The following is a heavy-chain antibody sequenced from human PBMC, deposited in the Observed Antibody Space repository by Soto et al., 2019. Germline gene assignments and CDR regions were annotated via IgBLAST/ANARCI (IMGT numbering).Heavy chain of an antibody. CDR2: ISYDGSNK. Sequence: GGSLRLSCAASGFTFSSYGMHWVRQAPGKGLEWVAVISYDGSNKYNADTVKGRFTISRDNSKNTLYLQMNSLRAEDTAVYYFAKDYDILTGYYIGGPIGYWGQGTLVTVSS. V-gene: IGHV3-30*18. J-gene: IGHJ4*02. CDR1: GFTFSSYG. D-gene: IGHD3-9*01. CDR3: AKDYDILTGYYIGGPIGY.